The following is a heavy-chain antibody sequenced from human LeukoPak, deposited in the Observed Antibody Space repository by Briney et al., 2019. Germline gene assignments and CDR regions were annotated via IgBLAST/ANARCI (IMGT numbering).Heavy chain of an antibody. J-gene: IGHJ4*02. Sequence: GGSLRLSCVASGFTFSYYWMYWVRQAPGKGLEWVSYISSSTNTIYYADSVKGRFTISRDNAKNSLFLQMNSLRDEDTAVYYCARVLRGLYNLGDWGQGTLVTVSS. CDR2: ISSSTNTI. CDR3: ARVLRGLYNLGD. D-gene: IGHD3-10*01. CDR1: GFTFSYYW. V-gene: IGHV3-48*02.